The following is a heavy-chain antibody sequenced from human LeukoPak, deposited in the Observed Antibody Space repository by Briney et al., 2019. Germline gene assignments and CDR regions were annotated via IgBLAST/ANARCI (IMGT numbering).Heavy chain of an antibody. CDR3: ARDSGSSPTFDY. D-gene: IGHD1-26*01. Sequence: SETLSLTCTVSGGSISNSFWSWIRQSPGKGLEWIAYIYYTGNTKYNPSRKSRVTISVDTSKNQFSLRLTSVTADDTAVYYCARDSGSSPTFDYWGQGTLVTVSS. J-gene: IGHJ4*02. CDR2: IYYTGNT. V-gene: IGHV4-59*01. CDR1: GGSISNSF.